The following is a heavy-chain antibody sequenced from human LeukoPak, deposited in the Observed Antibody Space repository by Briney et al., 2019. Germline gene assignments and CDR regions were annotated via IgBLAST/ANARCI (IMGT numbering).Heavy chain of an antibody. CDR1: GFTFSSYA. CDR3: AKSRGYSYASFDP. J-gene: IGHJ5*02. Sequence: GGSLRLSCAAPGFTFSSYAMSWVRRAPGKGLEWVSAISGSGGSTYYADSVKGRFTISRDNSKNTLYLQMNSLRAEDTAVYYCAKSRGYSYASFDPWGQGTLVTVSS. D-gene: IGHD5-18*01. V-gene: IGHV3-23*01. CDR2: ISGSGGST.